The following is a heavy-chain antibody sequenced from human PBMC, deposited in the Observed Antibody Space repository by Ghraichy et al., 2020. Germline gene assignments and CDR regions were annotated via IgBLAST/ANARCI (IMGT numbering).Heavy chain of an antibody. Sequence: GGSLRLSCAASGFTFSNFGFHWVRQAPGKGPEWVSFIRYHGNDKSYADSVKGRFTISRDNSKDTLYLQMTSLRVEDTAMYYCARNDYHLDSWGQGTLVTVS. J-gene: IGHJ4*02. V-gene: IGHV3-30*02. CDR2: IRYHGNDK. D-gene: IGHD4-11*01. CDR1: GFTFSNFG. CDR3: ARNDYHLDS.